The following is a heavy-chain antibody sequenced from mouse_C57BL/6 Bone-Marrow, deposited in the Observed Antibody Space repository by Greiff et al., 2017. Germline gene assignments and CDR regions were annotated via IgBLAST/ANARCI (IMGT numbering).Heavy chain of an antibody. CDR3: ARGYDYDYAMDY. Sequence: VHVKQSGPELVKPGASVKISCKASGYSFTDYNMNWVKQSNGKSLEWIGVINPNYGTTSYNQKFKGKATLTVDQSSSTAYMQLNSLTSEDSAVYYWARGYDYDYAMDYWGQGTSVTVSS. CDR1: GYSFTDYN. V-gene: IGHV1-39*01. CDR2: INPNYGTT. D-gene: IGHD2-4*01. J-gene: IGHJ4*01.